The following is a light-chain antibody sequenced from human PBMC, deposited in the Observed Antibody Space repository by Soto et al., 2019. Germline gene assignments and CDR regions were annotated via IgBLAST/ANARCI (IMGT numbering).Light chain of an antibody. CDR2: DAS. CDR1: QSVSGW. J-gene: IGKJ1*01. V-gene: IGKV1-5*01. Sequence: DIQMTQSPSTLSASVGDTVTVTCRASQSVSGWLAWYQQKPGEAPKLLIYDASALESGVPSRLSGSGPGTEFTLTISSLQPDDFATYYCQDYSPYSWTFGQGTKVDIK. CDR3: QDYSPYSWT.